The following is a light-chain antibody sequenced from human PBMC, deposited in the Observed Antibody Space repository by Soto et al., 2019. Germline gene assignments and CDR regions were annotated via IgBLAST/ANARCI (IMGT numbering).Light chain of an antibody. CDR1: QGISSY. V-gene: IGKV1-9*01. J-gene: IGKJ1*01. CDR2: AAS. Sequence: DIQLTQSPSFLSASVGDRVTITCRASQGISSYLAWYQQKPGKAPKLLIYAASTLQSGVPSRFSGSGSGTEFTLTISSLQPEDFAVYYCQQYHSSPRTFGQGTKVEFK. CDR3: QQYHSSPRT.